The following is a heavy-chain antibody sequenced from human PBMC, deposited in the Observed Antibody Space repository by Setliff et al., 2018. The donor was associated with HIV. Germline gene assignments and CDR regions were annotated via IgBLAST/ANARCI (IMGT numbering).Heavy chain of an antibody. J-gene: IGHJ3*02. D-gene: IGHD5-12*01. V-gene: IGHV3-53*01. CDR3: AKGRYGGYDWGTLDI. CDR1: GFTVSSNY. Sequence: PGGSLRLSCAASGFTVSSNYMNWVRQAPGKGLEWVSIIYSGGTTYYADSVKGRFTISRDNSKNTLYLQMNSLRVEDTAVYYCAKGRYGGYDWGTLDIWGQGTMVTVSS. CDR2: IYSGGTT.